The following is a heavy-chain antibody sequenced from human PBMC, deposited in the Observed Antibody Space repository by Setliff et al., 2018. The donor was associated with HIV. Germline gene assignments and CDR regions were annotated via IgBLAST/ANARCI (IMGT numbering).Heavy chain of an antibody. CDR1: GFTFSSYS. CDR2: ISSISTYI. J-gene: IGHJ4*02. Sequence: PGGSLRLSCAASGFTFSSYSMNWVRRAPGKGLEWVSSISSISTYIYYADSVKGRFTISRDNAKNSLYLQMNSLRAEDTAVYYCARGIYTGYDHFDYWGQGTPVTVSS. CDR3: ARGIYTGYDHFDY. D-gene: IGHD5-12*01. V-gene: IGHV3-21*01.